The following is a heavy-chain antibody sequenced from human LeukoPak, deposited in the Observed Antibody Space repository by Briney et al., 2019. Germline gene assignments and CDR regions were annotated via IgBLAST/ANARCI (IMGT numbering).Heavy chain of an antibody. Sequence: PGGSLRLSCAASGFTFSSYWMHWVRQAPGKGLEWVSRIKSDGSSTTYADSVKGRFTISRDNAKNTLYLQMNSLRAEDTAVYYCAKAQHTSMVRHGDYWGRGTLVTVSS. CDR3: AKAQHTSMVRHGDY. CDR2: IKSDGSST. CDR1: GFTFSSYW. J-gene: IGHJ4*02. D-gene: IGHD5-18*01. V-gene: IGHV3-74*03.